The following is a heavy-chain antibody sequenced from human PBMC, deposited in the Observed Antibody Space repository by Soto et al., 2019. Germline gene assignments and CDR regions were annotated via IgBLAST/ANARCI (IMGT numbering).Heavy chain of an antibody. CDR2: IYYSGST. CDR3: ARGNDYSNLFDP. J-gene: IGHJ5*02. Sequence: SDTLSLTCTVSGGSISSYYWSWIRQPPGKGLEWIGYIYYSGSTNYNPSLKSRVTISVDTSKNQFPLKLSSVTAADTAVYYCARGNDYSNLFDPWGQGTLVTVSS. CDR1: GGSISSYY. V-gene: IGHV4-59*01. D-gene: IGHD4-4*01.